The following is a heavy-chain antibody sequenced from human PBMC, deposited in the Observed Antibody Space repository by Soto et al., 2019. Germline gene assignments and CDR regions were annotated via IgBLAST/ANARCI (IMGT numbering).Heavy chain of an antibody. CDR3: AREEYYDSSGPFSRGNWFDP. CDR1: GGSISSYY. V-gene: IGHV4-59*01. CDR2: IYYSGST. D-gene: IGHD3-22*01. J-gene: IGHJ5*02. Sequence: PSETLSLTCTVSGGSISSYYWSWIRQPPGKGLDWIGYIYYSGSTNYNPSLKSRVTISVDTSKNQFSLKLSSVTAADTAVYYCAREEYYDSSGPFSRGNWFDPWGQGTLVTVSS.